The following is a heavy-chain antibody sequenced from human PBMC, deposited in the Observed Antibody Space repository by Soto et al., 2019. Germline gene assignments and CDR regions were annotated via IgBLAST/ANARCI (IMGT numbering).Heavy chain of an antibody. Sequence: QVQLQESGPGLVKPSQTLSLTCTVSGGSISSGGYYWSWIRQHPGKGLEWIGYIYYSTYYNPSLKSLVTISVDTSKNQFSLKLSSVTAADTAVYYCARDYRASYPAYYDSGMDVWGQGTTVTVSS. J-gene: IGHJ6*02. CDR3: ARDYRASYPAYYDSGMDV. CDR2: IYYST. D-gene: IGHD3-16*02. CDR1: GGSISSGGYY. V-gene: IGHV4-31*01.